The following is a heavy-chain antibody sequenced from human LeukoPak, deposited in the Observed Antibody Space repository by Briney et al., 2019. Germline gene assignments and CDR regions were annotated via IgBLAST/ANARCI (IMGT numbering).Heavy chain of an antibody. V-gene: IGHV3-23*01. CDR1: GFSFSSYA. CDR2: ISGSGSST. Sequence: GGSLRLSCAASGFSFSSYAMTWVRQAPGKGLEWVSGISGSGSSTYYADSVKGRFTLSRDYPRNTLYLQMNSLRAEDTAVYFCAKYSGSYYYPPNWDSWGQGTLVTVSS. J-gene: IGHJ4*02. CDR3: AKYSGSYYYPPNWDS. D-gene: IGHD1-26*01.